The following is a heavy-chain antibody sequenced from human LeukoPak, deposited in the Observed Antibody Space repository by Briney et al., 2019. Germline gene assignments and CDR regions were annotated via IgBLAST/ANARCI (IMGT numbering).Heavy chain of an antibody. Sequence: GTSLRLSCAASGFTFSSYAMSWVRQAPGKGLEWVSAISGSGDGTYYADSVKGRFTISRDNSKNTLYLQMNSLRAEDTAVYYCAKFGSSSWTRWFDPWGQGTLVTVSS. J-gene: IGHJ5*02. CDR3: AKFGSSSWTRWFDP. D-gene: IGHD6-13*01. CDR2: ISGSGDGT. CDR1: GFTFSSYA. V-gene: IGHV3-23*01.